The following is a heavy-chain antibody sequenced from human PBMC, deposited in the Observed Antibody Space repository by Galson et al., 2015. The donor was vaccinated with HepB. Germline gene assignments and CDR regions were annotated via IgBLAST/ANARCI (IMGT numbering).Heavy chain of an antibody. D-gene: IGHD2-15*01. CDR2: IIPILGIA. CDR1: GGTFSSYT. Sequence: SVKVSCKASGGTFSSYTISWVRQAPGQGLEWMGRIIPILGIANYAQRFQGRVTITADKSTSTAYMELSSLRSEDTAVYYCARVMVAASYYYYGMDVWGQGTTVTVSS. V-gene: IGHV1-69*02. CDR3: ARVMVAASYYYYGMDV. J-gene: IGHJ6*02.